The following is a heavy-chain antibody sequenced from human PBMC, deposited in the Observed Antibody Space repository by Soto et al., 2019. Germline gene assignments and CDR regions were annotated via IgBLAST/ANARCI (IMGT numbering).Heavy chain of an antibody. CDR3: ARARITLVREIIKYNMDI. CDR1: GGSIGSYY. J-gene: IGHJ6*02. V-gene: IGHV4-59*01. D-gene: IGHD3-10*01. CDR2: IYESGST. Sequence: PSETLSLTCTVSGGSIGSYYWSWIRQPPGKGLEWIGYIYESGSTNSNPSLQSRVTISVETSKNQFYLNLSPMTAADTATYYCARARITLVREIIKYNMDIWGQGTTVTVSS.